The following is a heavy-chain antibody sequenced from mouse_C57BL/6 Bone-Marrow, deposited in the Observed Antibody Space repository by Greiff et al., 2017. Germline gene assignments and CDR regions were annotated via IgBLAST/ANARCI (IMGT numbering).Heavy chain of an antibody. Sequence: QVQLQQSGAELVRPGTSVKVSCKASGYAFTNSLIEWVKQRPGQGLEWIGVINPGSGGTNYNEKFKGKATLTADKSSSTAYMQLSSLTSEDSAVYFCPRYPDTAIDYWGQGTSVTVSS. CDR3: PRYPDTAIDY. CDR1: GYAFTNSL. V-gene: IGHV1-54*01. CDR2: INPGSGGT. J-gene: IGHJ4*01.